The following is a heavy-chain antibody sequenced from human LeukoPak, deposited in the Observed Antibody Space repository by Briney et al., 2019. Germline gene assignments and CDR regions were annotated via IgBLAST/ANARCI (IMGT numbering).Heavy chain of an antibody. J-gene: IGHJ4*02. Sequence: GGSLRLSCAASGFTFSSYWMHWVRQAPGEGLVCVSRINSDGTSTIYADSVKGRFTISRDNARNTLYMQMNSLRAEDAAVYYCARATLDIVGATRTFDYRGQGTLVTVSS. CDR3: ARATLDIVGATRTFDY. D-gene: IGHD2-2*03. CDR1: GFTFSSYW. V-gene: IGHV3-74*01. CDR2: INSDGTST.